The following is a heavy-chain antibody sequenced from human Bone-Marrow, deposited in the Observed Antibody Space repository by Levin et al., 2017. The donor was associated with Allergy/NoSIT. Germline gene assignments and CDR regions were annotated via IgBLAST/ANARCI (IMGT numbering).Heavy chain of an antibody. J-gene: IGHJ3*02. CDR3: AREREAYGDYGGVPDAFDI. CDR2: IYSGGST. Sequence: GGSLRLSCAASGFTVSSNYMSWVRQAPGKGLEWVSVIYSGGSTYYADSVKGRFTISRDNSKNTLYLQMNSLRAEDTAVYYCAREREAYGDYGGVPDAFDIWGQGTMVTVSS. V-gene: IGHV3-66*01. D-gene: IGHD4-17*01. CDR1: GFTVSSNY.